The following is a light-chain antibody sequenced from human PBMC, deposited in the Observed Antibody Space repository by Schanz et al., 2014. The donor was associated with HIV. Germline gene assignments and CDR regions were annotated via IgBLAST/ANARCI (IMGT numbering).Light chain of an antibody. CDR2: DNN. Sequence: SVLTQPPSVSAAPGQKVTISCSGSNSNIGNNYVSWYQQLPGTAPKLLIYDNNKRPSGIPDRFSGSKSGTSATLGITGLQTGDEAEYYCGTWDSSLSAGVFGGGTKLTVL. CDR3: GTWDSSLSAGV. CDR1: NSNIGNNY. V-gene: IGLV1-51*01. J-gene: IGLJ2*01.